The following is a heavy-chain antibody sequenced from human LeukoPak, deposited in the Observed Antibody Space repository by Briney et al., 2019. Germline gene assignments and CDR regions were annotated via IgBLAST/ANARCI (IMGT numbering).Heavy chain of an antibody. Sequence: GGSLRLSCAASGFTSSDYTMNWVRQAPGKGLEWVSGISVSDGSTYYADSVKGRFTMSRDYSNNMLFLQMNSLSAEDTAVYYCARDRYCSSTNCPYDYWGQGTLVAVSS. J-gene: IGHJ4*02. D-gene: IGHD2-2*01. CDR2: ISVSDGST. CDR3: ARDRYCSSTNCPYDY. CDR1: GFTSSDYT. V-gene: IGHV3-23*01.